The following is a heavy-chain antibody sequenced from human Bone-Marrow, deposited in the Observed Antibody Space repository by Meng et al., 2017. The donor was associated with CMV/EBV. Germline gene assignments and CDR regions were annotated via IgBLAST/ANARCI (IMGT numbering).Heavy chain of an antibody. V-gene: IGHV4-30-4*01. D-gene: IGHD3-22*01. CDR1: GGSISSGDYY. CDR2: IYYSGST. CDR3: ARGITMIVVGP. J-gene: IGHJ4*02. Sequence: CTVSGGSISSGDYYWRWIRQPPGKVLEWIGYIYYSGSTYYNPSLKSRVTISVDTSKNQFSLKLSSVTAADTAVYYCARGITMIVVGPWGQGTLVTVSS.